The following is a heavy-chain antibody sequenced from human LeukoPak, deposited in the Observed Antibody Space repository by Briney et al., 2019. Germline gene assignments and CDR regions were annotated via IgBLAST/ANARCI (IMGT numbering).Heavy chain of an antibody. CDR2: INHSGST. CDR3: TGRPSSYSSGSYNLRFDY. Sequence: PSEXXSLTCAVYGGSFSGYYWSWIRQPPGKGVEWIGEINHSGSTNYNPSLTSRGTISVDTSKNQYSLMLSSVNTADAAGYYWTGRPSSYSSGSYNLRFDYWGQGTLVTVSS. CDR1: GGSFSGYY. V-gene: IGHV4-34*01. D-gene: IGHD6-19*01. J-gene: IGHJ4*02.